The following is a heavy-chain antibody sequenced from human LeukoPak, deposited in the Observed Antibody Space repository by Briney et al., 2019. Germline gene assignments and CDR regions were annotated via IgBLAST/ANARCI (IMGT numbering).Heavy chain of an antibody. CDR1: GFTFDDYA. J-gene: IGHJ4*02. V-gene: IGHV3-9*01. CDR3: AKDLRSGWYVGFDY. D-gene: IGHD6-19*01. CDR2: ISWNSGSI. Sequence: GGSLRLSCAASGFTFDDYAMHWVRQAPGKGLEWVSGISWNSGSIGYADSVKGRFTISRDNAKNSLYLQMNSLRAEDTALYYCAKDLRSGWYVGFDYWGQGTLVTVSS.